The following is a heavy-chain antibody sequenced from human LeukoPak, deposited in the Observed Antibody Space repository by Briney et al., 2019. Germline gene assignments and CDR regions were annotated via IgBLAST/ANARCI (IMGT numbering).Heavy chain of an antibody. CDR1: GYTFTGYY. CDR3: ARDPGYGSGSFFF. V-gene: IGHV1-2*02. J-gene: IGHJ4*01. Sequence: ASVKVSCKASGYTFTGYYIHWIRQAPGQGLEWMGWINPNSGGTNYAQNFQGRVTMTAATSIDTVYMDLSRLRFADTAVYYCARDPGYGSGSFFFWGQGTLVIVSS. D-gene: IGHD3-10*01. CDR2: INPNSGGT.